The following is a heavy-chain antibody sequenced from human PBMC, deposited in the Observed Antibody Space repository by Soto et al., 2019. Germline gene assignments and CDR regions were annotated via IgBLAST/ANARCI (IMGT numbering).Heavy chain of an antibody. J-gene: IGHJ4*02. V-gene: IGHV4-39*01. Sequence: SETLSLTCTVSVGSISSSSYFWGWIRQPPGKGLEWIGNIHYRGSTYYNASLKSRVTISLDTSKNQFSLTLSSVTAAESAVYSCERGIDYYFDTCGQGTLVTVSS. CDR1: VGSISSSSYF. CDR2: IHYRGST. CDR3: ERGIDYYFDT. D-gene: IGHD3-9*01.